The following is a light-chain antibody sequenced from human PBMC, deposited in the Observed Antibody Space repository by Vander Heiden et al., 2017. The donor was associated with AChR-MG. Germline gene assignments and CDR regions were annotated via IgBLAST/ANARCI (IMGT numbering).Light chain of an antibody. Sequence: EIVLTQSPAPLSLSPGERATLSCRASQSVSSSYLAWYQQKPGQAPRLLIYGASSRATGIPDRFSGSGSGTDFTLTISRLEPEDFAVNYCQQYGSSPLTFGGGTKVEIK. CDR1: QSVSSSY. CDR2: GAS. CDR3: QQYGSSPLT. J-gene: IGKJ4*01. V-gene: IGKV3-20*01.